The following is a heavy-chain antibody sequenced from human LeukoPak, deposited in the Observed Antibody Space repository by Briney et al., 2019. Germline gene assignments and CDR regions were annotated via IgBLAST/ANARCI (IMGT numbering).Heavy chain of an antibody. CDR3: ARDARITMVRGHDYYGMDV. D-gene: IGHD3-10*01. V-gene: IGHV1-46*01. CDR1: GYTFTSYY. Sequence: GASVKVSCKASGYTFTSYYMHWVRQAPGQGLEWMGIINPSGGSTSYAQKFQGRVTMTRDTSTSTVYMELSSLRSGDTTVYYCARDARITMVRGHDYYGMDVWGQGTTVTVSS. J-gene: IGHJ6*02. CDR2: INPSGGST.